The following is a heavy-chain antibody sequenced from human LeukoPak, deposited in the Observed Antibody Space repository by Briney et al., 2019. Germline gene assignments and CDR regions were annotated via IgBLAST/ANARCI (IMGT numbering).Heavy chain of an antibody. CDR2: IYSGGST. D-gene: IGHD5-18*01. CDR3: ARETYSYGLSYYFDY. V-gene: IGHV3-53*01. Sequence: GGSLRLSCAASGFTVSSNYMSWVRQAPGKGLEWVSVIYSGGSTYYADSVKGRFTIFRDNSKNTLYLQMNSLRAEDTAVYYCARETYSYGLSYYFDYWGQGTLVTVSS. CDR1: GFTVSSNY. J-gene: IGHJ4*02.